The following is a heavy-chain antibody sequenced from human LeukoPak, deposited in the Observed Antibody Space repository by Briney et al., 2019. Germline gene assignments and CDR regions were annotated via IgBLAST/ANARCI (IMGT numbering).Heavy chain of an antibody. V-gene: IGHV3-23*01. J-gene: IGHJ4*02. Sequence: GGSLRLSCVASEFTFSSYAMSWVRQAPGKGLEWVSAIGGSGGTTYYADSVKGRFTISRDNSKNTLYLQMNSLRAEDTAVYYCARDRLGAEYDYWGQGTLVSVSS. CDR2: IGGSGGTT. CDR1: EFTFSSYA. D-gene: IGHD3-16*01. CDR3: ARDRLGAEYDY.